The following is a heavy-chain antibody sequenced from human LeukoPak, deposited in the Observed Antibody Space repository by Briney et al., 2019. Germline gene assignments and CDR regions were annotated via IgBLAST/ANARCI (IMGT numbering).Heavy chain of an antibody. J-gene: IGHJ3*02. CDR3: ARDPHESSGLLEAFDI. Sequence: GGSLRLSCAASGFTVSSNYMSWVRQAPGKGLEWVSVIYSGGSTYYADSVKGRFTISRDNSKNTLYLQMNSLRAEDTAVYYCARDPHESSGLLEAFDIWGQGTMVTVSS. D-gene: IGHD3-22*01. CDR2: IYSGGST. V-gene: IGHV3-66*01. CDR1: GFTVSSNY.